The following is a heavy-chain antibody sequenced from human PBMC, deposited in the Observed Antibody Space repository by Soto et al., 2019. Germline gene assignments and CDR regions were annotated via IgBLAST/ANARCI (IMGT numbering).Heavy chain of an antibody. CDR1: GASITNDDFF. CDR3: SKMERTQLWLLVQN. CDR2: ITYGGSI. J-gene: IGHJ4*02. D-gene: IGHD5-18*01. V-gene: IGHV4-31*03. Sequence: SETLSLTCTVSGASITNDDFFWSWVRQHPDKGLEWLAYITYGGSIYYNPSLRSRLSVSIDKSKSQFSLNVRSVTAADTAVYFCSKMERTQLWLLVQNWGQGLPDTVSP.